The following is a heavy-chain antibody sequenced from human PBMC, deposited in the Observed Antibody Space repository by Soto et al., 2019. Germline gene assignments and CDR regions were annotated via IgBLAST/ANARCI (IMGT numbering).Heavy chain of an antibody. CDR1: GFTFSSYS. CDR2: ISSSSSTI. CDR3: AREAQSSWGYDYYMDV. Sequence: GGSLRLSCAASGFTFSSYSMNWVRQAPGKGLEWVSYISSSSSTIYYADSVKGRFTISRDNAKNSLYLQMNSLRAEDTAVYYCAREAQSSWGYDYYMDVWGKGTTVTGSS. V-gene: IGHV3-48*01. D-gene: IGHD3-10*01. J-gene: IGHJ6*03.